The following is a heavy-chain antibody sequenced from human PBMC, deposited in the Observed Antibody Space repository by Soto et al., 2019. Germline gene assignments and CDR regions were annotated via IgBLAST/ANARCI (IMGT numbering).Heavy chain of an antibody. CDR1: GGSISSYY. J-gene: IGHJ3*02. CDR3: ASRQQLVGAFDI. Sequence: QVQLQESGPGLVTPSATLSLTCTVSGGSISSYYWSWIRQPAGKGLEWIGRIYTSGSTNYNPSLKRRVTMPVDTSENRFSLKLSSVTAADTAVYYCASRQQLVGAFDIWGQGTMVTVSS. D-gene: IGHD6-13*01. CDR2: IYTSGST. V-gene: IGHV4-4*07.